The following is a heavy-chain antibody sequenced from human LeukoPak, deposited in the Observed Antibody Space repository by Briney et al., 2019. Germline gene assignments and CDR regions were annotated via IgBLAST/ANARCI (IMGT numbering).Heavy chain of an antibody. Sequence: SETLSLTCTVSNYSISTDYYWGWIRQPPGKGLEWIGSIYHSGSTYYNPSLKSPVTISVDTSKNQFSLKVTSVTAADTAVYYCARDYRMTMMVDWGQGTLVSVSS. J-gene: IGHJ4*02. CDR1: NYSISTDYY. CDR3: ARDYRMTMMVD. V-gene: IGHV4-38-2*02. D-gene: IGHD3-22*01. CDR2: IYHSGST.